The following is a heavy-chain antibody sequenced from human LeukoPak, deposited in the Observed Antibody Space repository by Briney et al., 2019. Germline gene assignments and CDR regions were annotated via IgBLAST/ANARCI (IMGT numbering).Heavy chain of an antibody. Sequence: SETLSLTCTVSGGSISSYYWSWIRQPPGKGLEWIGYIYYSGSTNYNPSLKSRVTISVDTSKNQFSLKLSSVTAADTAVYYCASHISSNAFVIWGQRTMVTVSS. D-gene: IGHD2-21*01. CDR1: GGSISSYY. CDR2: IYYSGST. J-gene: IGHJ3*02. CDR3: ASHISSNAFVI. V-gene: IGHV4-59*12.